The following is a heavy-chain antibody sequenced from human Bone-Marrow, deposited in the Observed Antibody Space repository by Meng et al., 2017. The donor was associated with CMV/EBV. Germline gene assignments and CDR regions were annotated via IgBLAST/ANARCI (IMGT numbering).Heavy chain of an antibody. CDR3: ARGTPKYCSSTSCYEGY. V-gene: IGHV3-21*01. Sequence: GESLKISCAASGFTFSSYSMNWVRQAPGKELEWVSSISSSSSYIYYADSVKGRFTISRDNAKNSLYLQMNSLRAEDTAVYYCARGTPKYCSSTSCYEGYWGQGTLVTVSS. J-gene: IGHJ4*02. CDR2: ISSSSSYI. CDR1: GFTFSSYS. D-gene: IGHD2-2*01.